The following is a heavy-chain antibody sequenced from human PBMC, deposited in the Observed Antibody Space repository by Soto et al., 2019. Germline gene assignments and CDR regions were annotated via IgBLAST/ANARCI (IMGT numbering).Heavy chain of an antibody. J-gene: IGHJ6*02. CDR3: ARDPEIYCSGGSCYPPVHYYYGMDV. D-gene: IGHD2-15*01. V-gene: IGHV3-30-3*01. CDR1: GFTFSSYA. Sequence: QVQLVESGGGVVQPGRSLRLSCAASGFTFSSYAMHWVRQAPGKGLEWVAVISYDGSNKYYADSVKGRFTISRDNSKNTLNLQMNSLRAEDTAVYYCARDPEIYCSGGSCYPPVHYYYGMDVWGQGTTVTVSS. CDR2: ISYDGSNK.